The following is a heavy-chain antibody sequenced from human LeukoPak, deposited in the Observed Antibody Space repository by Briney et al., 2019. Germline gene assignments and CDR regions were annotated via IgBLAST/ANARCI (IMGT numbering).Heavy chain of an antibody. CDR2: IVPVIGVA. CDR1: GDTLITHY. J-gene: IGHJ4*02. Sequence: SVKVSCKAPGDTLITHYISWVRQAPGQGLEWVGRIVPVIGVATYAQSLQGRVIITADRSTNTAYMELSSLRFEDSAVYFCARHSSRGHYYEFDFWGQGSLVTVSS. D-gene: IGHD3-22*01. V-gene: IGHV1-69*02. CDR3: ARHSSRGHYYEFDF.